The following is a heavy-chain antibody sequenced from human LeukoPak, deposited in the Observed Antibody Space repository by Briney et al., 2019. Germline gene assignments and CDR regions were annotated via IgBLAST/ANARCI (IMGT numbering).Heavy chain of an antibody. Sequence: GASVKVSCKASGYTFTSYYMHWVRQAPGQGLEWMGIINPSGGSTSYAQKFQGRVTMTRDTSTSTVYMELSSLRSEDTAVYYCARDKGATMPRDSWFDPWGQGTLVTVSS. CDR1: GYTFTSYY. D-gene: IGHD2-2*01. J-gene: IGHJ5*02. CDR3: ARDKGATMPRDSWFDP. CDR2: INPSGGST. V-gene: IGHV1-46*01.